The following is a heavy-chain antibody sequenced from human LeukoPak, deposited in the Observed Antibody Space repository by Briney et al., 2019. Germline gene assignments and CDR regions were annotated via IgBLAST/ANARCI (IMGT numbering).Heavy chain of an antibody. V-gene: IGHV4-34*01. J-gene: IGHJ5*02. Sequence: PSETLSLTCAVYGGSFSGYYWSWIRQPPGKGLGWIGEINHSGSTNYNPSLKSRVTISVDTSKNQFSLKLSSVTAADTAVYYCARRRRYCSSTSCFPNWFDPWGQGTLVTVSS. CDR2: INHSGST. D-gene: IGHD2-2*01. CDR1: GGSFSGYY. CDR3: ARRRRYCSSTSCFPNWFDP.